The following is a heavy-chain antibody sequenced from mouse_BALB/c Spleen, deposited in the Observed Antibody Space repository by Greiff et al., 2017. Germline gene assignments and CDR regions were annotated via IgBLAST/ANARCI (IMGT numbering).Heavy chain of an antibody. J-gene: IGHJ4*01. CDR2: INPSTGYT. CDR3: AYGNDYPSWAMDY. V-gene: IGHV1-7*01. Sequence: QVQLKQPGAELAKPGASVKMSCKASGYTFTSYWMHWVKQRPGQGLEWIGYINPSTGYTEYNQKFKDKATLTADKSSSTAYMQLSSLTSEDSAVYYCAYGNDYPSWAMDYWGQGTSVTVSS. CDR1: GYTFTSYW. D-gene: IGHD2-2*01.